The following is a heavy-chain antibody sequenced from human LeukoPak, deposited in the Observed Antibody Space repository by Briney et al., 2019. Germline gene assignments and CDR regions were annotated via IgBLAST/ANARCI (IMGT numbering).Heavy chain of an antibody. D-gene: IGHD3-22*01. V-gene: IGHV3-53*01. CDR2: IYSGGST. J-gene: IGHJ5*02. Sequence: GGSLRLSCAASGFTVSSNYMSWVRQAPGKGLEWVSVIYSGGSTYYADSVKGRLTISRDNSKNTLYLQMNSLRAEDTAVYYCARLDDSSERRFDPWGQGTLVTVSS. CDR3: ARLDDSSERRFDP. CDR1: GFTVSSNY.